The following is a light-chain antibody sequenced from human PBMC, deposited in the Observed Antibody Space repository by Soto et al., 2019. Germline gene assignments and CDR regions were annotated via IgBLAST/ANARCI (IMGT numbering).Light chain of an antibody. Sequence: QSALTQPASVSGSPGQSITISCTGTRSDIGGYNYVSWYQQHPGKAPKVMIYDVSERPSGVPDRFSGSKSGNTASLTISGLQAEDEADYYCCSYAGSPRYVLGTGTKLTVL. CDR1: RSDIGGYNY. V-gene: IGLV2-11*01. CDR3: CSYAGSPRYV. CDR2: DVS. J-gene: IGLJ1*01.